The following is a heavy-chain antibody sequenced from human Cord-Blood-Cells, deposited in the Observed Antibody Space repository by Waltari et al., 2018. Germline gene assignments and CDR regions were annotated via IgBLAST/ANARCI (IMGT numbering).Heavy chain of an antibody. Sequence: QVQLQQWGAGLLKPSETLSLTCAVYGGSFSGYYWSWIRQPPGKGLEWIGEINHSGSTNYNPARKSRVTISVDTSKNQFSLKLSSVTAADTAVYYCAGRVAPYYFDYWGQGTLVTVSS. CDR1: GGSFSGYY. V-gene: IGHV4-34*01. CDR3: AGRVAPYYFDY. CDR2: INHSGST. J-gene: IGHJ4*02. D-gene: IGHD2-2*01.